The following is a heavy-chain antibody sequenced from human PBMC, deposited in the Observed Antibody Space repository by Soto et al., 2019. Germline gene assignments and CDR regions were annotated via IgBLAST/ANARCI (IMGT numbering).Heavy chain of an antibody. Sequence: ASVKVSCKASGYTFTDYAITWVRQAPGQGLEWVGWISTSIGHTNYAQNFQGRVTMTTVSSTTTAYMELRNLRSDDTATYYCARSSYCSGGTCTNWFHPWGPGTLVTVSS. CDR2: ISTSIGHT. CDR3: ARSSYCSGGTCTNWFHP. V-gene: IGHV1-18*01. D-gene: IGHD2-15*01. CDR1: GYTFTDYA. J-gene: IGHJ5*02.